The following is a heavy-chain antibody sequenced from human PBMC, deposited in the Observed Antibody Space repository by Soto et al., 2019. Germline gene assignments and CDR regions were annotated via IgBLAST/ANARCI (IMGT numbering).Heavy chain of an antibody. CDR1: GFTVSDHY. Sequence: GGSLRLSCAVSGFTVSDHYVDWVRQAPGKGLEWVGRSRDKVKSYTTDYAASVKGRFTISRDDSKNSLYLHMNILQTEDTAVYYCARGSRMISGLIIEFDYWGRRTLVTVSS. J-gene: IGHJ4*02. CDR3: ARGSRMISGLIIEFDY. V-gene: IGHV3-72*01. CDR2: SRDKVKSYTT. D-gene: IGHD3-3*01.